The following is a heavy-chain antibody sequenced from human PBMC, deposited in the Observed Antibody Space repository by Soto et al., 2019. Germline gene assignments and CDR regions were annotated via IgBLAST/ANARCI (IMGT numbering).Heavy chain of an antibody. D-gene: IGHD1-7*01. V-gene: IGHV1-18*01. CDR3: ASSNWNYGFDP. J-gene: IGHJ5*02. CDR2: ISTYNGNT. CDR1: GCTFSSYA. Sequence: GASVKVSCKASGCTFSSYAISWVRQAPGQGLEWMGWISTYNGNTNYAQKVQGRVTMTTDTSTSTAYMELRSLRSDDTALYYCASSNWNYGFDPWGQGTLVTVSS.